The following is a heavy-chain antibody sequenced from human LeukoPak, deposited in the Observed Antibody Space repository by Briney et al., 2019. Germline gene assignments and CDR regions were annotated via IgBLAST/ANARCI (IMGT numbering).Heavy chain of an antibody. Sequence: ASVKVSCKPSGYTFSDHYMHWVRQAPGQGLEWMAWINPKNGGTTYAPKFQGRVTMTRDTSISTAYMELSRLRSDDTAVYYCARGGEGYSGYAPGVGRDYWGQGTLVTVSS. CDR2: INPKNGGT. J-gene: IGHJ4*02. CDR3: ARGGEGYSGYAPGVGRDY. CDR1: GYTFSDHY. V-gene: IGHV1-2*02. D-gene: IGHD5-12*01.